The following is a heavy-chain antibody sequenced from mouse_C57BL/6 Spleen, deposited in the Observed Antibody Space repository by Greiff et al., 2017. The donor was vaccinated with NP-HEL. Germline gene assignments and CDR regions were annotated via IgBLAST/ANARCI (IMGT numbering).Heavy chain of an antibody. CDR3: ARDLWVYYYAMDY. CDR2: ISSGGSYT. CDR1: GFTFSSYG. Sequence: EVQLVESGGDLVKPGGSLKLSCAASGFTFSSYGMSWVRQTPDKRLEWVATISSGGSYTYYPDSVKGRFTISRDNAKNTLYLQMSSLKSEDTAMYYCARDLWVYYYAMDYWGQGTSVTVSS. V-gene: IGHV5-6*01. J-gene: IGHJ4*01.